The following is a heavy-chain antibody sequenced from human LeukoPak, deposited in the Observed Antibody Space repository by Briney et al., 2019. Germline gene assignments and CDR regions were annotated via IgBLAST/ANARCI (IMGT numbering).Heavy chain of an antibody. CDR3: AREILVDSSSFTGFRYYFDY. J-gene: IGHJ4*02. D-gene: IGHD6-6*01. CDR2: ISSSSSTI. Sequence: GGSLRLSCAASGFTFSRDSMNWVRQAPGKGLEGVSYISSSSSTIYYADSVKGRFTISRDNAKNSLYVQMNSLRAEGSAVDYLAREILVDSSSFTGFRYYFDYWGQGTLVTVSS. V-gene: IGHV3-48*01. CDR1: GFTFSRDS.